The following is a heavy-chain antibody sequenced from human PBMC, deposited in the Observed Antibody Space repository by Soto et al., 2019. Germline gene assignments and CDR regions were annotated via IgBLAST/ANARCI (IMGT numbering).Heavy chain of an antibody. CDR1: GGTFSTYT. D-gene: IGHD3-22*01. J-gene: IGHJ5*02. CDR2: IIPIIGII. CDR3: AGDPDSHYNDSQASSYP. V-gene: IGHV1-69*08. Sequence: QVQLVQSGAEVKKPGSSVKVSCKASGGTFSTYTITWVRQAPGQGLEWMGRIIPIIGIINYAQKFQGRVTISADNFTGTDYMERTRLRSDDTAVYYCAGDPDSHYNDSQASSYPWGQGTLVTVSS.